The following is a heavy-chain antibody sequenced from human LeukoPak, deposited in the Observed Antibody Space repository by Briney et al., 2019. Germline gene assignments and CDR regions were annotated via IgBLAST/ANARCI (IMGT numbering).Heavy chain of an antibody. CDR2: ISYDGSNK. V-gene: IGHV3-30*03. J-gene: IGHJ4*02. D-gene: IGHD6-19*01. CDR3: VMSSGWYYFDY. Sequence: GGSLRLSCAASGFTFSSYGMHWVRQAPGKGLEWVAVISYDGSNKYYADSAKGRFTISRDNSKNTLYLQMNSLRAEDTAVYYCVMSSGWYYFDYWGQGTLVTVSS. CDR1: GFTFSSYG.